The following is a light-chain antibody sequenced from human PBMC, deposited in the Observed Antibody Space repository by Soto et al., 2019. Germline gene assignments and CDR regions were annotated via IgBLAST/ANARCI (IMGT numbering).Light chain of an antibody. J-gene: IGKJ1*01. V-gene: IGKV3-20*01. CDR3: QHYGSSPRT. CDR2: GAS. Sequence: EILLTQSAVTLSLAPFGISTLSFRASQSVSNNYLAWYQQKPGQAPRLLIYGASSRATGIPDRFGGSGSGTDFTLTVSRLEPEDFAVYYCQHYGSSPRTFGQGTKVDIK. CDR1: QSVSNNY.